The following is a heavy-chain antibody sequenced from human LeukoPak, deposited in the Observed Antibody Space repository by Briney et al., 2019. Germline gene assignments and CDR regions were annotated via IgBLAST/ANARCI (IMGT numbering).Heavy chain of an antibody. CDR3: TTDLNQRLKWFGNPLDH. V-gene: IGHV3-15*01. D-gene: IGHD3-10*01. CDR1: GFSFTYAW. J-gene: IGHJ4*02. Sequence: GGSLRLSCVASGFSFTYAWMSWVRQAPGKGLQWVGHIRSETDGATADYAAAVQGRFTISRDDSKKMLYLEMNSLKTEDTGLYYCTTDLNQRLKWFGNPLDHWGQGTPVTVSS. CDR2: IRSETDGATA.